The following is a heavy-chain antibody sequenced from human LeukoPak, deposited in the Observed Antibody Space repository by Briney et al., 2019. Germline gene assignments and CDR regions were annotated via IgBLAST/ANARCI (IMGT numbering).Heavy chain of an antibody. D-gene: IGHD2-8*01. Sequence: GGSLRLSCAASGFTFDDYGMSSVRQAPGKGLEWVSAISGSGASTYYADSVKGRFTISRDNSKHTLYLKMNSLRAEDTAVYYCAKDPDCTSGVCYTFFDYWGQGTLVTVSS. CDR1: GFTFDDYG. V-gene: IGHV3-23*01. CDR3: AKDPDCTSGVCYTFFDY. CDR2: ISGSGAST. J-gene: IGHJ4*02.